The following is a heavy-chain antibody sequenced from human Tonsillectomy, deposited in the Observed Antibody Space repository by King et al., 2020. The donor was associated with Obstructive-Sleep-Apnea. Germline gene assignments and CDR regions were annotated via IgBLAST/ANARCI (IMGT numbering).Heavy chain of an antibody. CDR3: ARRARNSEFDY. D-gene: IGHD1-14*01. J-gene: IGHJ4*02. CDR2: IYYSGST. CDR1: GGSISSYY. V-gene: IGHV4-59*01. Sequence: QLQESGPGLVKPSETLSLTCTVSGGSISSYYWSWIRQPPGKGLEWIGYIYYSGSTNYNPSLKSRVTISVDTSKNQFSLKLSSVTAADTAVYYCARRARNSEFDYWGQGTLVTVSS.